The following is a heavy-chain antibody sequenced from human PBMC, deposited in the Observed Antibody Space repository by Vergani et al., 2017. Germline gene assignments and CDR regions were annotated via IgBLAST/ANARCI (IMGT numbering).Heavy chain of an antibody. Sequence: EVQLVESGGDFVQPGGSLTLSCAASGFNVGNYWMSWVRQAPGKGLEWVANIKEDGTEKYYLDSVKGRFTISRDIAENSIYLEMNSLRVEDTAVYYCAREGVPRCCIVGAPDFWGKGTQVTVSS. J-gene: IGHJ4*02. CDR2: IKEDGTEK. V-gene: IGHV3-7*01. CDR3: AREGVPRCCIVGAPDF. CDR1: GFNVGNYW. D-gene: IGHD1-26*01.